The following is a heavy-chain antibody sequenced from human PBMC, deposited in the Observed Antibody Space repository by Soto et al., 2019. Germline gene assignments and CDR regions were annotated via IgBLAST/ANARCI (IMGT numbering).Heavy chain of an antibody. CDR3: ATWRSYSGSYCSDY. J-gene: IGHJ4*02. Sequence: GASVKVSCKASGGTFNTYSINWVRQAPGRGLEWVGQIVPRYDSVNYAENFQGRVTITADKSTKTAYMELTSLRSEDTALYFCATWRSYSGSYCSDYWGQGTLVTVSS. D-gene: IGHD1-26*01. CDR1: GGTFNTYS. CDR2: IVPRYDSV. V-gene: IGHV1-69*06.